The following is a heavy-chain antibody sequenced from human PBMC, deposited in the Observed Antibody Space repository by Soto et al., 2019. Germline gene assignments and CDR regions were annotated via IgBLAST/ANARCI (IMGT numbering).Heavy chain of an antibody. CDR1: CGSISSSSYY. Sequence: PSETLSLTCTVSCGSISSSSYYWGWIRQPPGKGLEWIGSIYYSGSTYYNPSPKSRVTISVDTSKNQFSLKLSSVTAADTAVYYCASWSIAARNFDYWGQGTLVTVSS. CDR2: IYYSGST. V-gene: IGHV4-39*01. D-gene: IGHD6-6*01. CDR3: ASWSIAARNFDY. J-gene: IGHJ4*02.